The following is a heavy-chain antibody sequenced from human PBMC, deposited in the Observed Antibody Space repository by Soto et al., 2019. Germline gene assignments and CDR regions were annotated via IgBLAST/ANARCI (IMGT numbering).Heavy chain of an antibody. Sequence: GSLRLPCAASGFTFSIYSMNWVRQAPGKGVEWVSSISSSSSYTYYAGSVKGRFTVSRDNAKNALYLQMMSLRAEDTAVYYCARDVAAAGTSWFDPGGQGTLVTVSS. V-gene: IGHV3-21*01. D-gene: IGHD6-13*01. CDR3: ARDVAAAGTSWFDP. CDR2: ISSSSSYT. J-gene: IGHJ5*02. CDR1: GFTFSIYS.